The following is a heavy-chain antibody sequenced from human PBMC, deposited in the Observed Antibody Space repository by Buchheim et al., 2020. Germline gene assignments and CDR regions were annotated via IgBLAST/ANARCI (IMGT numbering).Heavy chain of an antibody. CDR2: TSYDGTNK. Sequence: QVQLVESGGGVVQPGRSLRLSCAASGFTFNTYAMHWVRQAPGEGLEWVAVTSYDGTNKYYADSVKGRFTISRDNSKNTLYLQMNSLRAEDTAVYYCARGSHGGSYLDYWGQGTL. J-gene: IGHJ4*02. V-gene: IGHV3-30-3*01. CDR3: ARGSHGGSYLDY. CDR1: GFTFNTYA. D-gene: IGHD1-26*01.